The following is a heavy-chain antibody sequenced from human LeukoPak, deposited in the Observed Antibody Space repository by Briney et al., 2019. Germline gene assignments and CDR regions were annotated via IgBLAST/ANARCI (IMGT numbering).Heavy chain of an antibody. D-gene: IGHD6-19*01. CDR1: GYTFTGYY. Sequence: ASVKVSCKASGYTFTGYYMHWVRQAPGQGLEWMGWINPNSGGTNYAQKFQGRVTMTRDTSISTAYMELSRLRSDDTAVCYCAREPSHPGIAVAGTNWFDPWGQGTLVTVSS. J-gene: IGHJ5*02. V-gene: IGHV1-2*02. CDR3: AREPSHPGIAVAGTNWFDP. CDR2: INPNSGGT.